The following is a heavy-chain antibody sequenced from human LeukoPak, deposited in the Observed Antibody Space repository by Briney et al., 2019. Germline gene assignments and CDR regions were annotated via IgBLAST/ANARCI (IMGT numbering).Heavy chain of an antibody. CDR1: GFGFSSGT. V-gene: IGHV3-21*01. J-gene: IGHJ4*02. CDR3: ARDLYSAGLDY. CDR2: LSGSGRLV. D-gene: IGHD3-16*01. Sequence: GGSLRLSCAASGFGFSSGTMNWVRQAPGKALEWVSSLSGSGRLVWYAASVKGRFTISRDESKNTLYLQMNSLRAEDTAVYYCARDLYSAGLDYWGQGTLVTVSS.